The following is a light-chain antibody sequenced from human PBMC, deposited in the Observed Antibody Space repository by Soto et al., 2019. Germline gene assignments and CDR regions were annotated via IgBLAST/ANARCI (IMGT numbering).Light chain of an antibody. J-gene: IGKJ4*01. CDR3: QQYNNWPPLT. CDR1: QSVSSN. Sequence: EIVMTQSPATLSVSPGERATLSCRASQSVSSNLAWYQQKPGQAPRLRIYGASTRPTGIPARFSGSGSGTEFTLTISSLQSEDFALYYCQQYNNWPPLTFGGGTKVEIK. CDR2: GAS. V-gene: IGKV3-15*01.